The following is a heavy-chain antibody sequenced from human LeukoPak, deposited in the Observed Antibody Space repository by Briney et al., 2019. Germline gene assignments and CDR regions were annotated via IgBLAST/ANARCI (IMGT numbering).Heavy chain of an antibody. D-gene: IGHD3-9*01. CDR3: ARQYIDILTGYHRAELYWYFDL. V-gene: IGHV4-61*02. J-gene: IGHJ2*01. CDR2: IYTSGST. Sequence: KPSETLSLTCTVAGGSISSGSYYWSWIRQPAGKGLEGIGRIYTSGSTNYNPSLKSRVTISVDTSKNQFSLKLSSVTAADTAVYYCARQYIDILTGYHRAELYWYFDLWGRGTLVTVSS. CDR1: GGSISSGSYY.